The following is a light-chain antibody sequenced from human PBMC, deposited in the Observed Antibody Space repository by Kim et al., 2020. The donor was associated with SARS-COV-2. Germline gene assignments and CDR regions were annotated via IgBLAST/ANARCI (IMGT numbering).Light chain of an antibody. Sequence: ASIGDRVTITCRASQSISNFLNWYQQKPGKAPKLLIYAASTLQGGVPSRFSGSGSGTDFTLSIRSLQPEDVATYYCQQSYSTPRTFGQGTTVDIK. CDR3: QQSYSTPRT. J-gene: IGKJ1*01. CDR1: QSISNF. CDR2: AAS. V-gene: IGKV1-39*01.